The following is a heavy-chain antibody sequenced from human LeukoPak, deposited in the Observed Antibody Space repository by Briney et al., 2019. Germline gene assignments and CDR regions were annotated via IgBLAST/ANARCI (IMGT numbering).Heavy chain of an antibody. Sequence: ASVKVSCKASGYTFTSYDINWVRQATGQGLEWMGWMNPNSGNTGYAQKFQGRVTMTRNTSISTAYMELSSLRSEDTAVYYCARGRKVVYIYSGYDRWGYNWFDPWGQGTLVTVSS. CDR1: GYTFTSYD. V-gene: IGHV1-8*01. CDR3: ARGRKVVYIYSGYDRWGYNWFDP. D-gene: IGHD5-12*01. J-gene: IGHJ5*02. CDR2: MNPNSGNT.